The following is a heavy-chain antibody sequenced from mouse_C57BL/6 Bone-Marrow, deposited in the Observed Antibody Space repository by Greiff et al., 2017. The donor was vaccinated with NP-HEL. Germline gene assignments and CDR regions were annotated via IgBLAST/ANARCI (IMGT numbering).Heavy chain of an antibody. Sequence: EVMLVESGGDLVKPGGSLKLSCAASGFTFSSYGMSWVRQTPDKRLEWVATISSGGSYTSYPDSVKGRFTISRDNAKNTLYLQMSSLKSEDTAMYCCASPDDYDVAWFAYWGQGTLVTVSA. D-gene: IGHD2-4*01. CDR1: GFTFSSYG. CDR3: ASPDDYDVAWFAY. J-gene: IGHJ3*01. V-gene: IGHV5-6*01. CDR2: ISSGGSYT.